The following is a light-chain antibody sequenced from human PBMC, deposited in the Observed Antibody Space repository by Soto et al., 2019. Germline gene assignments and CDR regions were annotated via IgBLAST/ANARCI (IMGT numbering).Light chain of an antibody. J-gene: IGKJ5*01. V-gene: IGKV3-11*02. CDR2: DTS. CDR1: QSVSSY. Sequence: ESVLTRCRATLSMSPGERATLSCRASQSVSSYLAWYQQKPGQAPRLLSYDTSNRATGVPARFSGSRSSRDYSPTIISRVPPDHATSYYRQPPYRLPLTFGQGTPLEIK. CDR3: RQPPYRLPLT.